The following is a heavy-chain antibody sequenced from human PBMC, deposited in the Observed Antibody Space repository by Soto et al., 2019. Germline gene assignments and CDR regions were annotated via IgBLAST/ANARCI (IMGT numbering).Heavy chain of an antibody. V-gene: IGHV1-2*02. CDR1: GYTFTGYY. D-gene: IGHD5-18*01. CDR2: INPNSGGT. CDR3: ARRALRGYSSMNWFGP. Sequence: GASVKVSCKASGYTFTGYYMHWVRQAPGQGLEWMGWINPNSGGTNYAQKFQGRVTMTRDTSISTAYMELSRLRSDDTAVYYCARRALRGYSSMNWFGPCGQGTLVTVSS. J-gene: IGHJ5*02.